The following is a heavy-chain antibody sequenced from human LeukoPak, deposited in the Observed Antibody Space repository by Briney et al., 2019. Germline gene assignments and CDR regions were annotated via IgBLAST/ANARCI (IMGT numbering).Heavy chain of an antibody. V-gene: IGHV1-69*05. Sequence: ASVKVSCKASGGTFSSYAISWVRQAPGQGLEWMGRIIPIFGTANYAQKFQGRVTITTDESTSTAYMELSSLRSEDTAVYYCARVLHSGTIHRGQGTLVTVSS. CDR2: IIPIFGTA. D-gene: IGHD1-26*01. J-gene: IGHJ4*02. CDR1: GGTFSSYA. CDR3: ARVLHSGTIH.